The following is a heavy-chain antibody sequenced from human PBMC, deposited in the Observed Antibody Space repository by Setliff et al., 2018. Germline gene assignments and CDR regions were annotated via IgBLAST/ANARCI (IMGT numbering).Heavy chain of an antibody. Sequence: SETLSLTCNVSGGSISTSNYHWGWVRQPPGKGLEWIANIYFNGDTVKQPFLKSRVTISIDTSKNQFSLGLGSVIVADSATYYCVRVRVVQGYYEFDSWGQGALVTVSS. D-gene: IGHD3-16*01. CDR1: GGSISTSNYH. J-gene: IGHJ4*02. CDR3: VRVRVVQGYYEFDS. CDR2: IYFNGDT. V-gene: IGHV4-39*07.